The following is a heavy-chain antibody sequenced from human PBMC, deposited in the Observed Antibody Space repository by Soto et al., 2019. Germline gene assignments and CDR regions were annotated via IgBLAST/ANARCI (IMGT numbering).Heavy chain of an antibody. CDR1: GYTFTSYD. CDR3: ARKEITMVRGVIIGDNWFDP. J-gene: IGHJ5*02. V-gene: IGHV1-8*01. D-gene: IGHD3-10*01. CDR2: MNPNSGNT. Sequence: ASVKVSCKASGYTFTSYDINWVRQATGQGLEWMGWMNPNSGNTGDAQKFQGRVTMTRNTSISTAYMELSSLRSEDTAVYYCARKEITMVRGVIIGDNWFDPWGQGTLVTVSS.